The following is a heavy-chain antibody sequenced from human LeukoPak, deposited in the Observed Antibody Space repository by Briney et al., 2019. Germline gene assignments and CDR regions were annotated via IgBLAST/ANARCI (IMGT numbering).Heavy chain of an antibody. CDR3: ATGPNTSPFDY. D-gene: IGHD2-2*01. Sequence: GGSLRLSCAASGFTFMSYTMNWVRQAPGKGLEWISYISSGSGTIYYADSVKGRFTISKDTAKNSLSLQMNSLRVEDTAVYYCATGPNTSPFDYWGQGTLVTVSS. CDR2: ISSGSGTI. V-gene: IGHV3-48*01. J-gene: IGHJ4*02. CDR1: GFTFMSYT.